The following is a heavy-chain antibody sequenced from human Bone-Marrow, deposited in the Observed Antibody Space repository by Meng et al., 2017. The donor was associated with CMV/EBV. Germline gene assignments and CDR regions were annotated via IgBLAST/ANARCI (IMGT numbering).Heavy chain of an antibody. CDR2: ISSSSSYI. D-gene: IGHD4-17*01. J-gene: IGHJ6*02. V-gene: IGHV3-21*01. Sequence: GGSLRLSCAASGFTFSSYSMNWVRQAPGKGLEWVSSISSSSSYIYYADSVKGRFTISRDNAKNSLYLQMNSLRAEDTAVYYCARGNDYGEPYYYYGMDVWGQGTTVTVSS. CDR1: GFTFSSYS. CDR3: ARGNDYGEPYYYYGMDV.